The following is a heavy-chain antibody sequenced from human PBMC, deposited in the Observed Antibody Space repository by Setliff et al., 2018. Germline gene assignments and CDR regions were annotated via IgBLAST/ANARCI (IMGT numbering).Heavy chain of an antibody. V-gene: IGHV1-18*01. D-gene: IGHD2-15*01. J-gene: IGHJ3*02. CDR2: ISAYNGDT. CDR3: ARDRRNIVVAVVNAAFDI. Sequence: CKASSYTFSSYGISWVRQAPGQGLEWMGWISAYNGDTSYAQNLQGRVTMTTDTSTSTAYMELRSLRSDDTAVYYCARDRRNIVVAVVNAAFDIWGQGTMVTVSS. CDR1: SYTFSSYG.